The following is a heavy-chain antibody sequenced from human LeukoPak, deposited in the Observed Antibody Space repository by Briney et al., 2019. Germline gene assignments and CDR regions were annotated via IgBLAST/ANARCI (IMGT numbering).Heavy chain of an antibody. D-gene: IGHD3-10*01. V-gene: IGHV3-21*01. Sequence: ETLSLTCTVSGGSISSSSYYWGWIRQPPGKGLEWVSSISSSSSYIYYADSVKGRFTISRDNAKNSLYLQMNSLRAEDTAVYYCARDYGSGSYPYWFDPWGQGTLVTVSS. J-gene: IGHJ5*02. CDR1: GGSISSSS. CDR3: ARDYGSGSYPYWFDP. CDR2: ISSSSSYI.